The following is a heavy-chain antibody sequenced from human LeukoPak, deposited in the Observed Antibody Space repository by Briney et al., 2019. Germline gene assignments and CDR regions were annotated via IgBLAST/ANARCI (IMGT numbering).Heavy chain of an antibody. CDR3: TRDFDFSSAI. CDR1: GFTFSSYW. CDR2: ISPDGSTT. Sequence: GGSLRLSCAASGFTFSSYWMHWVRQAPGKGLVWVSRISPDGSTTGHADSVKGRFTTSRDNAKNTLFLQMNSLRAEDTAVYYCTRDFDFSSAIWGQGTLVTVSS. V-gene: IGHV3-74*01. J-gene: IGHJ4*02. D-gene: IGHD3-3*01.